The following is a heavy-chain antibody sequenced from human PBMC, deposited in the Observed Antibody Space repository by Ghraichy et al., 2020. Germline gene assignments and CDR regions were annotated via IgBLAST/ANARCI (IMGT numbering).Heavy chain of an antibody. V-gene: IGHV3-74*01. CDR2: LNTDGSNM. D-gene: IGHD1-26*01. J-gene: IGHJ3*01. CDR3: ARGRLGADRSTFNL. CDR1: GFTFSSYW. Sequence: GGSLNISCAASGFTFSSYWMHWVRQGPGMGLVWVSRLNTDGSNMDYSDSVEGRFTISRDNAQNTVYLQMNSLRAEDTAVYFCARGRLGADRSTFNLWGQGTMVTVSS.